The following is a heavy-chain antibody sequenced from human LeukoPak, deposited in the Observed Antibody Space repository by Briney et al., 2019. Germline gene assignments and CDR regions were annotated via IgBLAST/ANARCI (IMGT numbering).Heavy chain of an antibody. J-gene: IGHJ4*02. CDR1: GFTFSSYG. D-gene: IGHD2-21*01. CDR3: AREVFHYFDY. CDR2: IWYDGSNK. Sequence: GGSLRLSCAASGFTFSSYGMHWVRQAPGKGLEWVPVIWYDGSNKYYADSVKGRFTISRDNSKNTLYLQMNSLRAEDTAVYYCAREVFHYFDYWGQGTLVTVSS. V-gene: IGHV3-33*01.